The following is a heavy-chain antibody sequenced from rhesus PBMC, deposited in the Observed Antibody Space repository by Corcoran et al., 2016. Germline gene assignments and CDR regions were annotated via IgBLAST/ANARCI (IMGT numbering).Heavy chain of an antibody. V-gene: IGHV3-37*01. J-gene: IGHJ4*01. CDR1: GFPFSDHY. Sequence: EVQLVESGGGLVQPGGSLRLSCAASGFPFSDHYMDWVRQAPGKGLEWVSSISGSSSSPYYPDSFKGRFTISRDNAKNTLYLQMNSPRAEDTAVSYCAREDSYSYFDYWGQGVLVTVSS. D-gene: IGHD5-36*02. CDR2: ISGSSSSP. CDR3: AREDSYSYFDY.